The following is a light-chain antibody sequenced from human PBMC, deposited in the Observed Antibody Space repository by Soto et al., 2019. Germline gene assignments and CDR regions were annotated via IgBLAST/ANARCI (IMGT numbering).Light chain of an antibody. V-gene: IGLV1-44*01. CDR2: TNN. CDR3: AAWDDSLNGYV. CDR1: SSNIGINT. Sequence: QSVLTQPPSASGTPGQRVTISCSGSSSNIGINTVNWYQQPPGAAPKLLIYTNNQRPSGVPDRFSASKSGTSASLAISGLQSEDEADYYCAAWDDSLNGYVFGTGTKVTVL. J-gene: IGLJ1*01.